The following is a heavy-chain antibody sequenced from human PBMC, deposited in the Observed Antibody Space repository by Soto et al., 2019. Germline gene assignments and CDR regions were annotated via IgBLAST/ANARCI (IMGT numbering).Heavy chain of an antibody. CDR2: ISSSSFTI. CDR3: ARHYNDFWSGYFDY. CDR1: GFSFRDYS. Sequence: EVHLVESGGRLVQPGGSLRLSCAASGFSFRDYSMNWVRQAPGRGLEWVSYISSSSFTIHYADSVEGRFAISRDNAKNPLYLQMTSLRAEDTAVYYCARHYNDFWSGYFDYWGQGALVTVSS. V-gene: IGHV3-48*01. D-gene: IGHD3-3*01. J-gene: IGHJ4*02.